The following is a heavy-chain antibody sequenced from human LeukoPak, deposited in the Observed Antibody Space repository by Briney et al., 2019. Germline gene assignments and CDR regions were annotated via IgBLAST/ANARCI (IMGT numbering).Heavy chain of an antibody. V-gene: IGHV4-38-2*01. CDR1: GYSISSGYY. CDR3: ASSVSRLYYYYMDV. CDR2: IYHSGST. D-gene: IGHD3-10*01. J-gene: IGHJ6*03. Sequence: PSETLSLTCAVSGYSISSGYYWGWIRQPPGKGLEWIGNIYHSGSTYYNPSLKSRVTISVDTSKNQFSLNLSSVTAADTAVYYCASSVSRLYYYYMDVWGKGTTVTVSS.